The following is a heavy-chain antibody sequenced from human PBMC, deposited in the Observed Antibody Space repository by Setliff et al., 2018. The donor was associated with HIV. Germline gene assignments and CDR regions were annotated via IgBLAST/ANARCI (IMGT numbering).Heavy chain of an antibody. D-gene: IGHD6-13*01. V-gene: IGHV1-2*02. CDR2: TNANGGVT. J-gene: IGHJ4*02. CDR1: GFTFTAHK. CDR3: ARVLGAARRGAAAARGYFDY. Sequence: ASVKVSCKTYGFTFTAHKFHWVRQAPGQGLEWMGWTNANGGVTRSAQRFQGRVTMTGDPSTTTAFMELSRLTSDDTAVYYCARVLGAARRGAAAARGYFDYWGQGTLVTVSS.